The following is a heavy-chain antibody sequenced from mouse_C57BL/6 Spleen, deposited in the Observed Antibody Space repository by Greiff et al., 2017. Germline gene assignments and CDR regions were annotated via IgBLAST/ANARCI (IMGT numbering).Heavy chain of an antibody. CDR2: IDPEDGAT. CDR3: ARITTVDY. CDR1: GYTFTSYW. D-gene: IGHD1-1*01. J-gene: IGHJ2*01. Sequence: EVQLQQPGAELVKPGASVKLSCKASGYTFTSYWMHWVKQRPGRGLEWIGRIDPEDGATKYAPKFPGKATITADTSSNTAYLQLSSLTSEDTAVYYCARITTVDYWGQGTTLTVSS. V-gene: IGHV14-2*01.